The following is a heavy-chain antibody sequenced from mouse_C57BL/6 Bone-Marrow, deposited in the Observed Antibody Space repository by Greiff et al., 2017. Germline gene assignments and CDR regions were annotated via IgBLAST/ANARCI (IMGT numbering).Heavy chain of an antibody. J-gene: IGHJ2*01. D-gene: IGHD1-1*01. V-gene: IGHV1-39*01. CDR3: VSIYYYGSSYFDY. Sequence: LQESGPEPVKPGASVKISRKASGYSFTDYHMNWVKQSNGKSPEWIGVIYPNYGTTSYNQKFKGKATLTVDQSSSTAYMQLNSLTSEDSAVYYCVSIYYYGSSYFDYWGQGTTLTVSS. CDR2: IYPNYGTT. CDR1: GYSFTDYH.